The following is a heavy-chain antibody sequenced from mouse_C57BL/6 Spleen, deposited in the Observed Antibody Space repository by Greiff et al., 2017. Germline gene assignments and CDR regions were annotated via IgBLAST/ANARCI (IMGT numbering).Heavy chain of an antibody. CDR3: ARSGSVYESAMDY. CDR1: GYTFTSYW. V-gene: IGHV1-69*01. J-gene: IGHJ4*01. CDR2: IDPSDSYT. Sequence: QVQLQQPGAELVMPGASVKLSCKASGYTFTSYWMHWVKQRPGQGLEWIGEIDPSDSYTNYNQKFKGKSTLTVDKSSSTAYMQLSSLTSEDSAVYYCARSGSVYESAMDYWGQGTSVTVSS. D-gene: IGHD2-3*01.